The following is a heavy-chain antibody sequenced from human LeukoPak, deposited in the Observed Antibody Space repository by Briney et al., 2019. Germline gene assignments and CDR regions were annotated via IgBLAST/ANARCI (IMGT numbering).Heavy chain of an antibody. CDR3: ARRNDFDI. CDR1: GGSISGFH. CDR2: IYYSGRT. V-gene: IGHV4-59*08. Sequence: SETLSLACSVSGGSISGFHWNWIRQPPGKGLEWIGYIYYSGRTDSNPSLKSRVTVSVDTSKNQFNLRLTSVTAADTAMYYCARRNDFDIWGPGTMVTVSS. J-gene: IGHJ3*02.